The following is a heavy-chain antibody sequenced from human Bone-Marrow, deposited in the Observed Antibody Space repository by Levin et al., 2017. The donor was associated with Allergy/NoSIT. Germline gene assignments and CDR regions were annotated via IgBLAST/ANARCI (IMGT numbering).Heavy chain of an antibody. V-gene: IGHV3-11*01. CDR2: ISSGSKTV. D-gene: IGHD3-3*01. CDR3: AREHDFWSGLLLY. J-gene: IGHJ4*02. Sequence: PGGSLRLSCAASGFMFGDYYMSWIRQAPGKGLEWVSSISSGSKTVHYSASVKGRFTISRDNSKNFLYLEMNSLRVDDTAVYYCAREHDFWSGLLLYWGQGILVSVSS. CDR1: GFMFGDYY.